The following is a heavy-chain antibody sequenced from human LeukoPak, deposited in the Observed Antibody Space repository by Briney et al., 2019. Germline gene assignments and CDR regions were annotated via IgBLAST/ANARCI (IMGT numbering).Heavy chain of an antibody. J-gene: IGHJ4*02. CDR3: ARSISNKWGYDRYFDY. Sequence: GESLKISFKGAGYSFTSYWIGWVRQMPGKGLEWMGIIYPGDSDTRYSPSFQGQVTISADKSISTAYLQWSSLKASDTAMYYCARSISNKWGYDRYFDYWGQGTLVTVSS. D-gene: IGHD5-12*01. CDR2: IYPGDSDT. V-gene: IGHV5-51*01. CDR1: GYSFTSYW.